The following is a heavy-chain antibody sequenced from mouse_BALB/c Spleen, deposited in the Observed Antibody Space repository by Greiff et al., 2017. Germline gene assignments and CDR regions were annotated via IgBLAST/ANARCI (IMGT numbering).Heavy chain of an antibody. CDR3: ATMITAWFAY. D-gene: IGHD2-4*01. CDR1: GYSITSDYA. Sequence: EVKVEESGPGLVKPSQSLSLTCTVTGYSITSDYAWNWIRQFPGNKLEWMGYISYSGSTSYNPSLKSRISITRDTSKNQFFLQLNSVTNEDTATYCCATMITAWFAYWGQGTLVTVSA. V-gene: IGHV3-2*02. CDR2: ISYSGST. J-gene: IGHJ3*01.